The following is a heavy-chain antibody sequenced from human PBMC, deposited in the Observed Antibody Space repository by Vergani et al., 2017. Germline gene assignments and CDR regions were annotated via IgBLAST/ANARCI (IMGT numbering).Heavy chain of an antibody. V-gene: IGHV3-30*01. CDR2: ISYDGSNK. D-gene: IGHD3-3*01. CDR1: GFTFSSYA. CDR3: AKDATPLNDCWSGYFDY. Sequence: QVQLVESGGGVVQPGRSLRLSCAASGFTFSSYAMHWVRQAPGKGLEWVAVISYDGSNKYYADSVKGRFTISRDNSKNTLYLQMNSLRAEDTAVYYCAKDATPLNDCWSGYFDYWGQGTLVTVSS. J-gene: IGHJ4*02.